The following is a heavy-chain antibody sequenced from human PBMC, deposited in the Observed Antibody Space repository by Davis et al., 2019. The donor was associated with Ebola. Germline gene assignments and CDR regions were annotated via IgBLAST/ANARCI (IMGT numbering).Heavy chain of an antibody. D-gene: IGHD3-22*01. CDR3: AGGYYGSGGYCLDY. CDR1: GFTFSSYA. CDR2: ISTSSRTI. Sequence: GGSLRLSCAASGFTFSSYAMSWVRQAPGKGLEWLSYISTSSRTIYYADSVKGRFTISRDNSKNTLYLQMNSLRAEDTAVYYCAGGYYGSGGYCLDYWGQGTLLTVSS. J-gene: IGHJ4*02. V-gene: IGHV3-48*01.